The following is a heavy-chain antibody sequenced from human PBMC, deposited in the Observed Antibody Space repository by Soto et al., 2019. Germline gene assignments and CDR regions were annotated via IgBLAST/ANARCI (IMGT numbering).Heavy chain of an antibody. D-gene: IGHD2-21*02. CDR3: ARVGPFCGGDCYSPPP. V-gene: IGHV4-38-2*02. J-gene: IGHJ5*02. CDR2: IYHSGST. CDR1: GYSIRNGYY. Sequence: SETLSLTCTVSGYSIRNGYYWGWIRQPPGKGLEWIGTIYHSGSTYYNPSLKSRVTISVDASENLFSLKLSSVTAADTAVYYCARVGPFCGGDCYSPPPWGQGTLVTVSS.